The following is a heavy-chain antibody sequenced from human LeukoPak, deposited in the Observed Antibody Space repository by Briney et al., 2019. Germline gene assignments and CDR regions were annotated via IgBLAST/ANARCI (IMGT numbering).Heavy chain of an antibody. V-gene: IGHV3-53*01. Sequence: GGSLRLSCTAFGLTVSGNYLSWVRQTPGKGLEWVSVLYSGGNTYYTESLKGRFTISRDNSKNTLYLQMNSLRVEDTAVYFCARVRPPYSYGHGPFDIWGRGTLVTVSS. CDR2: LYSGGNT. CDR3: ARVRPPYSYGHGPFDI. CDR1: GLTVSGNY. D-gene: IGHD5-18*01. J-gene: IGHJ4*02.